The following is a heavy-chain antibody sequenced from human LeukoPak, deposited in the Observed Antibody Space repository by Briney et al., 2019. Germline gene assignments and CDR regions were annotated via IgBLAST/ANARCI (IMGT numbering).Heavy chain of an antibody. Sequence: GGSLRLSCAASGFTFSSNAMHWVRQAPGKGLEWVAFIRYDGSNKYYADSVKGQFTISRDNSKNTLYLQMNSLRAEDTAVYYCAKGYCTSTTCYDAGDWFDLWGQGTLVTVSS. CDR1: GFTFSSNA. D-gene: IGHD2-2*01. CDR2: IRYDGSNK. J-gene: IGHJ5*02. V-gene: IGHV3-30*02. CDR3: AKGYCTSTTCYDAGDWFDL.